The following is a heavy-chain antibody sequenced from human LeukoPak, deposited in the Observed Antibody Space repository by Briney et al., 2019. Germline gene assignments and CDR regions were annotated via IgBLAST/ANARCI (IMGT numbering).Heavy chain of an antibody. CDR2: ISSSSSYI. CDR3: ARAKFWSGYYRDY. Sequence: PGGSLRLSCAASGFTFSSYEMNWVRQAPGKGLEWVSSISSSSSYIYYADSVKGRFTISRDNAKNSLYLQMNSLRAEDTAVYYCARAKFWSGYYRDYWGQGTLVTVSS. J-gene: IGHJ4*02. V-gene: IGHV3-21*01. D-gene: IGHD3-3*01. CDR1: GFTFSSYE.